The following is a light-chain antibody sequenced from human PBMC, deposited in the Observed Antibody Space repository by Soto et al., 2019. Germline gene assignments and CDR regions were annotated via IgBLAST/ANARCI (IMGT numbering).Light chain of an antibody. CDR2: CAF. CDR1: QSVSSN. J-gene: IGKJ2*01. CDR3: QQYNNWPPT. V-gene: IGKV3-15*01. Sequence: EIVMTQSPATLSVSPGERATLSCRASQSVSSNLAWYQQKPCQAPRLLIYCAFTRATGIPARFSGSGSETDFNLTISSLQSEDFAVYYCQQYNNWPPTFGQGTKLEIK.